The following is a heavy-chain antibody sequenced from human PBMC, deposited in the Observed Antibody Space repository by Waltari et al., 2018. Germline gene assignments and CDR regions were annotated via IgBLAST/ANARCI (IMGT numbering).Heavy chain of an antibody. V-gene: IGHV3-30*02. D-gene: IGHD4-17*01. J-gene: IGHJ3*01. CDR2: ILSDGSKK. CDR3: AKGLGVTNNDGFHV. CDR1: GFTFSAYG. Sequence: QVQLVESGGGVVRPGGSLRLSCAASGFTFSAYGLPWVRQAPGKWLEWLASILSDGSKKYWADSVKGRFTISRDNSKNTLYRQMNSLRAEDTAVYYCAKGLGVTNNDGFHVWGQGTMVTVSS.